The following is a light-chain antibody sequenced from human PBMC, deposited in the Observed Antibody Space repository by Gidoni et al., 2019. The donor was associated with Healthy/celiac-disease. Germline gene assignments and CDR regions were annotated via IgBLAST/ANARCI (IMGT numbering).Light chain of an antibody. CDR3: SSYTSSSTLV. CDR2: DVS. V-gene: IGLV2-14*03. CDR1: SSDVGGYNY. Sequence: QSALTQPASVSGSPGQSITISCTGPSSDVGGYNYLSWYQQHPGKAPKLMIYDVSNRPSGVSNRFSGSKSGNTASLTISGLQAEDEADYYCSSYTSSSTLVFGGGTKLTVL. J-gene: IGLJ2*01.